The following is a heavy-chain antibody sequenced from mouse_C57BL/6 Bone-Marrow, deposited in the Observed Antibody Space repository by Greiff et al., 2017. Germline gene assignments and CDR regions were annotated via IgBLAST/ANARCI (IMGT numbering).Heavy chain of an antibody. J-gene: IGHJ3*01. D-gene: IGHD2-2*01. CDR2: INSDGGST. V-gene: IGHV5-2*03. Sequence: EVKLVESGGGLVQPGESLKLSCESNEYEFPSHDMSWVRKTPEKRLELVAAINSDGGSTYYPDTMERRFIISRDNTKKTLYLQRSSLRSEDTALYYCAVLWLTPWFAYWGQGTLVTVSA. CDR1: EYEFPSHD. CDR3: AVLWLTPWFAY.